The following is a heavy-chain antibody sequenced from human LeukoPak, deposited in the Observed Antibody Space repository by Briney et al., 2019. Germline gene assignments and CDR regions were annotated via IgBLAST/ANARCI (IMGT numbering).Heavy chain of an antibody. D-gene: IGHD3-3*01. CDR2: INPSGGST. V-gene: IGHV1-46*01. J-gene: IGHJ3*02. CDR1: GYTFTSYY. Sequence: ASVKVSCKASGYTFTSYYMHWVRQAPGQGLEWMGIINPSGGSTSYAQKFQGRVTMTRDTSTSTVYMELSSLRSEDTAVYYCARAPANYDFWSGPTGGAFDIWGQGTMVTVSS. CDR3: ARAPANYDFWSGPTGGAFDI.